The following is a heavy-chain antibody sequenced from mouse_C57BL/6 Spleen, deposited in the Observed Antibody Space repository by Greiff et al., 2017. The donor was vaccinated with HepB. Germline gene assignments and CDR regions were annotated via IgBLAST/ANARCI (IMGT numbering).Heavy chain of an antibody. Sequence: VQLQQSGPELVKPGASVKISCKASGYAFSSSWMNWVKQRPGKGLEWIGRIYPGDGDTKYNGKFKGKATLTADKSSSTAYMQLSSLTSDDSAVYFCARSGVDYWGQGTTLTVSS. CDR1: GYAFSSSW. D-gene: IGHD1-3*01. V-gene: IGHV1-82*01. J-gene: IGHJ2*01. CDR2: IYPGDGDT. CDR3: ARSGVDY.